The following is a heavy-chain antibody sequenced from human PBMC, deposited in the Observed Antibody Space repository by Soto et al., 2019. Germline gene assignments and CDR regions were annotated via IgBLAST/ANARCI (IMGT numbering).Heavy chain of an antibody. V-gene: IGHV3-7*04. CDR1: GFTFSSYW. D-gene: IGHD2-2*01. CDR3: ARGGYCSSTTCYEFYFYGMDV. J-gene: IGHJ6*02. Sequence: GGSLRLSCAASGFTFSSYWMNWVRQAPGKGLEWVANIKQDGSEKYYVDSVKGRFTISRDNAKNSLFLQMNSLRAEDTAVYYCARGGYCSSTTCYEFYFYGMDVWGQGTTVTVSS. CDR2: IKQDGSEK.